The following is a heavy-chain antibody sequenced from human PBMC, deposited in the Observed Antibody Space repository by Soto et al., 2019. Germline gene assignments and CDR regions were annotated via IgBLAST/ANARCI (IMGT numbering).Heavy chain of an antibody. CDR1: GYTFTSYD. D-gene: IGHD6-13*01. J-gene: IGHJ5*02. CDR2: MNPNSGNT. Sequence: QVQLVQSGAEVKKPGASVKVSCKASGYTFTSYDINWVRQATGQGLEWMGWMNPNSGNTGYTQKFQGRVTMTRNTSISTAYMELSSLRSEDTAVYYCARERSAAGTGWFDPWGQGTLVTVSS. CDR3: ARERSAAGTGWFDP. V-gene: IGHV1-8*01.